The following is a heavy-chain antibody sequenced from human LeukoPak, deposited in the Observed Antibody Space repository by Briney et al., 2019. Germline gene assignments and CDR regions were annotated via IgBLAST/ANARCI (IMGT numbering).Heavy chain of an antibody. V-gene: IGHV3-9*01. J-gene: IGHJ6*03. CDR2: ISWNSGSI. D-gene: IGHD2-21*02. Sequence: GGSLRLSCAASGFTFSGYWMSWVRQAPGKGLEWVSGISWNSGSIAYADSVKGRFTVSRDNAKSSLYLQMNSLRAEDTALYFCAKGKYCGSDTCLDYMDVWGKGTTVTVSS. CDR3: AKGKYCGSDTCLDYMDV. CDR1: GFTFSGYW.